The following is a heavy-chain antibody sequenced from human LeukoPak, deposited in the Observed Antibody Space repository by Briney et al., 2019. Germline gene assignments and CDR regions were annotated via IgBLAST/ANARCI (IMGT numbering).Heavy chain of an antibody. D-gene: IGHD2-2*01. CDR1: GYTFTSYY. Sequence: ASVKVSCKASGYTFTSYYMHWVRQAPGQGLEWMGIINPSGGSTSYAQKFQGRVTMTRDTSTSTVYMELSSLRSEDTAVYYCARSGKGVVPALYGWFDPWGQGTLVTVSS. J-gene: IGHJ5*02. V-gene: IGHV1-46*01. CDR2: INPSGGST. CDR3: ARSGKGVVPALYGWFDP.